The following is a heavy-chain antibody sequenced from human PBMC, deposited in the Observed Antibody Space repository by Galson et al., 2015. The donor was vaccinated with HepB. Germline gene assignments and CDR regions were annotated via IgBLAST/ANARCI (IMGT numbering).Heavy chain of an antibody. Sequence: SLRLSCAASGFSFSSYGIHWVRQAPGKGLEWVAVIWSDGNKKYYGDSVKGRFTISRDNFKNTLYLQMNSLRAEDTAVYYCARGAQRLILVGPPDHWGQGTLVTVSS. CDR1: GFSFSSYG. D-gene: IGHD3-22*01. J-gene: IGHJ4*02. V-gene: IGHV3-33*01. CDR3: ARGAQRLILVGPPDH. CDR2: IWSDGNKK.